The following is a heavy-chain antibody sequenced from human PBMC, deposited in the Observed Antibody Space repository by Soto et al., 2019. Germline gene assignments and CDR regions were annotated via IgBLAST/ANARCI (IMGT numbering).Heavy chain of an antibody. CDR1: GGSIDTYY. V-gene: IGHV4-59*04. D-gene: IGHD5-12*01. J-gene: IGHJ4*02. CDR2: IYHSGST. CDR3: AAGGGLPRYY. Sequence: PSETLSLTCTVSGGSIDTYYWIWIRQPPGKGLEWIGYIYHSGSTYYNPSLKSRVTISVDRSKNQFSLKLSSVTAADTAVYYCAAGGGLPRYYWGQGTLVTV.